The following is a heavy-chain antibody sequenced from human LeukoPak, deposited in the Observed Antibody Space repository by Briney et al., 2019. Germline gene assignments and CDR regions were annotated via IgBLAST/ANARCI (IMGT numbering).Heavy chain of an antibody. J-gene: IGHJ4*02. D-gene: IGHD3-9*01. Sequence: SETLSLTCTVSGGSISSGGYYWSWIRQHPGKGLEWIGYIYYSGSTYYNPSLKSRVTISVDTSKNQFSLKLSSVTAADTAVYYCARELRDFDWLLLDYWGQRTLVTVSS. CDR1: GGSISSGGYY. V-gene: IGHV4-31*03. CDR3: ARELRDFDWLLLDY. CDR2: IYYSGST.